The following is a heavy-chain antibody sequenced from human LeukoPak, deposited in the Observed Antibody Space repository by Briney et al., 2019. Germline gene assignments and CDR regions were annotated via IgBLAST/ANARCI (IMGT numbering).Heavy chain of an antibody. CDR3: ATLKYDILTGYYNYYFDY. D-gene: IGHD3-9*01. V-gene: IGHV1-46*01. J-gene: IGHJ4*02. Sequence: ASVKVSCKASGYTFTSYYMHWVRQAPGQGLEWMGIINPSGGSTIYAQKFQGRVTMTEDTSTDTVYMELSSLRSEDSAVYYCATLKYDILTGYYNYYFDYWGQGTLVTVAS. CDR1: GYTFTSYY. CDR2: INPSGGST.